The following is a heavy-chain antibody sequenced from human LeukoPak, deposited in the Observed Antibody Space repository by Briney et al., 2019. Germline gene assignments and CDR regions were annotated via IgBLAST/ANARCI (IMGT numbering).Heavy chain of an antibody. D-gene: IGHD5-18*01. Sequence: ASVKVSCKASGGTFSSYTISWVRQAPGQGLEWMGRIIPILGIANYAQKFQGRVTITADKSTSTAYMELSSLRSEDTAVYYCARGGIQLWLPSRNWFDPWGQGTLVTVSS. V-gene: IGHV1-69*02. CDR2: IIPILGIA. CDR3: ARGGIQLWLPSRNWFDP. J-gene: IGHJ5*02. CDR1: GGTFSSYT.